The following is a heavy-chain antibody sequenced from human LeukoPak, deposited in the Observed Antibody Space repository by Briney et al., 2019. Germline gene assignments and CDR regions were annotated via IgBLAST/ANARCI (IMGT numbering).Heavy chain of an antibody. CDR2: IIPIFGTA. CDR3: AAGGRPHYCSGGSCYSPFDY. CDR1: GGTFSSYA. D-gene: IGHD2-15*01. J-gene: IGHJ4*02. Sequence: GASVKVSCKASGGTFSSYAISWVRQAPGQGLEWMGGIIPIFGTANYAQKFQGRVTITADESTSTAYMELSSLRSEDTAVYYCAAGGRPHYCSGGSCYSPFDYWGQGTLVTVYS. V-gene: IGHV1-69*13.